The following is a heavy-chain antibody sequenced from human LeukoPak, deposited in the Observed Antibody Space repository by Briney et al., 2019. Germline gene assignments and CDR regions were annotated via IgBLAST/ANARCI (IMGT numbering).Heavy chain of an antibody. Sequence: PGGSLRLSCAASGFTFSSYGMSWVRQAPGKGLEWVSYISSSGSTIYYADSVKGRFTISRDNAKNSLYLQMNSLRAEDTAVYYCARGGTMVRGVIRYWGQGTLVTVSS. D-gene: IGHD3-10*01. CDR2: ISSSGSTI. V-gene: IGHV3-48*04. CDR3: ARGGTMVRGVIRY. J-gene: IGHJ4*02. CDR1: GFTFSSYG.